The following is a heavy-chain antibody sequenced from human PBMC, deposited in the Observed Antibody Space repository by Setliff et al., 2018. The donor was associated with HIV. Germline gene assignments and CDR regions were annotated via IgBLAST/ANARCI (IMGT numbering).Heavy chain of an antibody. Sequence: ASVKVSCKASNYTFTNYGVTWVRQAPGQGLEWMGWISGYSGNTEYSHKFQDRVTITADTSTSTAHMELRRLELDDTAVYYCARDLYTYSGYGTNYWGQGTLGTVS. V-gene: IGHV1-18*01. CDR1: NYTFTNYG. D-gene: IGHD5-12*01. CDR3: ARDLYTYSGYGTNY. CDR2: ISGYSGNT. J-gene: IGHJ4*02.